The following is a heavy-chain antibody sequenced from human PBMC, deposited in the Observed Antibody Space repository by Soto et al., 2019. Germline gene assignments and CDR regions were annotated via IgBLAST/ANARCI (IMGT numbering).Heavy chain of an antibody. CDR1: GGTFSSYA. V-gene: IGHV1-69*13. Sequence: SVKVSCKASGGTFSSYAISWVRQAPGQGLEWMGGIIPIFGTANYAQKFQGRVTITADESTSTAYMELSSLRSEDTAVYYCAKPFRFLDSYGMDVWAQGTTVTVSS. J-gene: IGHJ6*02. CDR2: IIPIFGTA. D-gene: IGHD3-3*01. CDR3: AKPFRFLDSYGMDV.